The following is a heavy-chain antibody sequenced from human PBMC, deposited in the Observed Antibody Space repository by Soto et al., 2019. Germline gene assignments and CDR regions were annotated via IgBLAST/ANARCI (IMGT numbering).Heavy chain of an antibody. V-gene: IGHV4-4*02. D-gene: IGHD3-9*01. J-gene: IGHJ4*02. CDR1: GGSISSSNW. Sequence: QVQLQESGPGLVKPSGTLSLTCAVSGGSISSSNWWSWVLQPPGKGLEWIGEIYHSGSTNYNPSLKSRVTISVDKSKNQFSLQLSSVTAADTAVYYCARVGIVTGYYMGYDYWGQGTLVTVSS. CDR2: IYHSGST. CDR3: ARVGIVTGYYMGYDY.